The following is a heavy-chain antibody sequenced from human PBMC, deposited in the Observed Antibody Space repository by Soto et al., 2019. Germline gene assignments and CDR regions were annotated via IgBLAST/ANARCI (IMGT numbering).Heavy chain of an antibody. CDR1: GYTFSNYG. D-gene: IGHD3-22*01. V-gene: IGHV1-18*01. J-gene: IGHJ5*02. CDR2: ISGYNGNT. CDR3: ARANRPITMTYLNWFDP. Sequence: ASVKVSCKASGYTFSNYGFSWVRQAPGQGLEWMGWISGYNGNTNYAERLQGRVTMTTDTSTSTAYMELRSLRYDDTAVYYCARANRPITMTYLNWFDPWGQGTLVTVSS.